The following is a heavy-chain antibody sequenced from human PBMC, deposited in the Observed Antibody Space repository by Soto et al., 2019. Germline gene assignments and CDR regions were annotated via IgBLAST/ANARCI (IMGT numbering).Heavy chain of an antibody. Sequence: GGSLRLSCAASGFTFSSYGMHWVRQAPGKGLEWVAVIWYDGSNKYYADSVKGRFTISRDNSKNTLYLQMNSLRAEDTAVYYCARDSLGGTSYFDYWGQGTLVTVSS. CDR1: GFTFSSYG. CDR2: IWYDGSNK. CDR3: ARDSLGGTSYFDY. J-gene: IGHJ4*02. D-gene: IGHD1-1*01. V-gene: IGHV3-33*01.